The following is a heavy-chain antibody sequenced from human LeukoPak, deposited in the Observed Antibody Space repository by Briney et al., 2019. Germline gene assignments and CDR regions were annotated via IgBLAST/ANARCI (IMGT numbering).Heavy chain of an antibody. CDR3: AREGWYHDGFDF. CDR2: ISGSRTSRTTI. Sequence: GGSLRLSCAASGFTFSDYGMNWVRQAPGKGLELISYISGSRTSRTTIYYADSVKARFTISRDNAKNSLYLQMNSLRAEDTAVYYCAREGWYHDGFDFWGQGTMVTVSS. V-gene: IGHV3-48*04. CDR1: GFTFSDYG. D-gene: IGHD6-19*01. J-gene: IGHJ3*01.